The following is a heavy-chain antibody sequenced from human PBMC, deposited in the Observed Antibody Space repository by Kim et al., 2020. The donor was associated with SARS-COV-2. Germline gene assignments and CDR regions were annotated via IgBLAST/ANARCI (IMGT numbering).Heavy chain of an antibody. CDR3: ARDPIYSSGRVDFYC. D-gene: IGHD2-15*01. CDR2: ISFDGSNT. Sequence: GGSLRLSCAASGFTFTMYSMHWVRQAPGKGLEWVAFISFDGSNTDYADSVKGRFTVSRDSSKNTVFLDMGRQRLENTALYFCARDPIYSSGRVDFYCWG. J-gene: IGHJ4*01. CDR1: GFTFTMYS. V-gene: IGHV3-30*04.